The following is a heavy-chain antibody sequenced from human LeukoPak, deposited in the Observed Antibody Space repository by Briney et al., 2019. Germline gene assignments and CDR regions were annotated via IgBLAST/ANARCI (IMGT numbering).Heavy chain of an antibody. CDR2: INPNSGGT. D-gene: IGHD4-17*01. V-gene: IGHV1-2*04. CDR3: ARVGVYGDYAYGMDV. J-gene: IGHJ6*02. Sequence: ASVKVSCKASGYTFTGYYMRWVRQAPGQGLEWMGWINPNSGGTNYAQKFQGWVTMTRDTSISTAYMELSRLRSDDTAVYYCARVGVYGDYAYGMDVWGQGTTVTVSS. CDR1: GYTFTGYY.